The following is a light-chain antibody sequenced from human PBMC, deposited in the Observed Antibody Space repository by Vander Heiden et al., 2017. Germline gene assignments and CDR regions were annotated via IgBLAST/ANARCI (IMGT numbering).Light chain of an antibody. Sequence: EIVFTQSPGTLSLSPGERATLSCRASQYITNSLLAWYQQRPGQAPRFLIYSASNRATGIPDRFSGSGSGTDFTLTISRLEPEDFAVYYCQQDGSSPQTFGQGTKVESK. V-gene: IGKV3-20*01. CDR1: QYITNSL. J-gene: IGKJ1*01. CDR3: QQDGSSPQT. CDR2: SAS.